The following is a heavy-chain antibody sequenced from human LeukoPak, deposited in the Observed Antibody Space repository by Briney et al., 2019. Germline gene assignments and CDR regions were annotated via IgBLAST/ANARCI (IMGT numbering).Heavy chain of an antibody. CDR3: ARAVVAATDSYYYYYGMDV. CDR1: GGSISSYY. Sequence: SETLSLTCTVSGGSISSYYWSWIRQPPGKGLEWIGYIYYSGSTYYNPSLKSRVTISVDTSKNQFSLKLSSVTAADTAVYYCARAVVAATDSYYYYYGMDVWGQGTTVTVSS. CDR2: IYYSGST. D-gene: IGHD2-15*01. V-gene: IGHV4-30-4*01. J-gene: IGHJ6*02.